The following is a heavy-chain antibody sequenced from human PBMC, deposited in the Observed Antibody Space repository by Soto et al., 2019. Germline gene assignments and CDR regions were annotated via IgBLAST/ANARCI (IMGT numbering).Heavy chain of an antibody. CDR2: INHSGST. CDR1: GGSLSGYY. Sequence: QVQLQQWGAGLLKPSETLSLTCAVNGGSLSGYYWSWIRQPPGKGLEWIGEINHSGSTSYNPSLKSRVTMSLDTSKNQFSLELCSVTAADTCVYYCARGRGCSGGTCYGHGDRSWGQGTLVTFSS. CDR3: ARGRGCSGGTCYGHGDRS. D-gene: IGHD2-15*01. J-gene: IGHJ5*02. V-gene: IGHV4-34*02.